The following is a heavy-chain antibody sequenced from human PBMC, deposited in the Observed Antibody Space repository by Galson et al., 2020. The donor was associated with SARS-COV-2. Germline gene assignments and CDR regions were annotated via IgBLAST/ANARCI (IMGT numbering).Heavy chain of an antibody. D-gene: IGHD6-19*01. J-gene: IGHJ6*02. V-gene: IGHV4-39*07. Sequence: SETLSLTCTVTGGSISSSSYYWRWIRQPPGKGLEWFWSIYYRVSTYYNPSLKSRVTISVDTSKNQFSLKLSSVTAADTAVYYCAREGLIAVAGYYYYYGMDVWGQGTTVTVSS. CDR2: IYYRVST. CDR1: GGSISSSSYY. CDR3: AREGLIAVAGYYYYYGMDV.